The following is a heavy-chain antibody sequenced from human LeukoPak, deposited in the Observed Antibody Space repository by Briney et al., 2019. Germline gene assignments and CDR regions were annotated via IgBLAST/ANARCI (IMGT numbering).Heavy chain of an antibody. D-gene: IGHD5-18*01. Sequence: SETLSLTCAVYGGSFSGYYWSWIRQPPGKGLEWIGEIYRSGSTNYNPSLKSRVTISVDKSKNQFSLKLSSVTAADTAVYYCARDLGKDTADYWGQGTLVTVSS. CDR3: ARDLGKDTADY. CDR1: GGSFSGYY. J-gene: IGHJ4*02. CDR2: IYRSGST. V-gene: IGHV4-34*01.